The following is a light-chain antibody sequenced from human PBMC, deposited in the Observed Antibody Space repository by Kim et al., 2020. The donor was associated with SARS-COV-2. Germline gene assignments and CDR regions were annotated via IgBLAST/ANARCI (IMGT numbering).Light chain of an antibody. V-gene: IGLV2-18*02. CDR1: ISDVGSYDR. CDR3: CSYISDNTYV. Sequence: GHAVAISCTGTISDVGSYDRVSWYRQSPVTAPKLMIYEVSNRPSGVPDRFSGSKSGNTASLTITGLQAEDEADYYCCSYISDNTYVFGTGTKVTVL. CDR2: EVS. J-gene: IGLJ1*01.